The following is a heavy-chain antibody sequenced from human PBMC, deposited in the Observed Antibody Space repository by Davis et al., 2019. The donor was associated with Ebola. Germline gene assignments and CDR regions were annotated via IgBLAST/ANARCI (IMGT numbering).Heavy chain of an antibody. Sequence: GGSLRLSCAASGFTSSTYAMGWVRQAPGKGLEWVSDISSGGGAPYYADSVKGRFTTFRDNPKNTLYLQMNSLRADDTAVYYCAKQRGVGAIDYDYWGRGTVVTVSS. CDR2: ISSGGGAP. CDR1: GFTSSTYA. J-gene: IGHJ4*02. V-gene: IGHV3-23*01. CDR3: AKQRGVGAIDYDY. D-gene: IGHD1-26*01.